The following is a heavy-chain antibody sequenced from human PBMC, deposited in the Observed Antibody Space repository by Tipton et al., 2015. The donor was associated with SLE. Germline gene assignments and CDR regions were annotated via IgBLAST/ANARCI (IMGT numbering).Heavy chain of an antibody. CDR2: IYYSEST. CDR3: ARGGFREPDYFYYGMDV. J-gene: IGHJ6*04. CDR1: GDSISNNY. Sequence: GLVKPSETLSPTCSVSGDSISNNYWSWIRQPPGKGLEWIGYIYYSESTNYNPSLKSRVTISVDTSKNQFSLKLTAVTAADTAVYYCARGGFREPDYFYYGMDVWGEGTTVSVSS. V-gene: IGHV4-59*12. D-gene: IGHD3-10*01.